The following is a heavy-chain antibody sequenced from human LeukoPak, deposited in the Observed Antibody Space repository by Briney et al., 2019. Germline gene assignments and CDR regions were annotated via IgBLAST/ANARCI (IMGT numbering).Heavy chain of an antibody. D-gene: IGHD3-16*01. Sequence: TSQTLSLTCTVAGGSISSGGDYWSWIRQYPGKGLEWIGSIYYSGSTYYNPSLKSRLSISVDTSNNQFSLNLSSVTAADTAVYYSAKVLRGTGNLFDPWGQGTLVTVSS. J-gene: IGHJ5*02. V-gene: IGHV4-31*03. CDR1: GGSISSGGDY. CDR2: IYYSGST. CDR3: AKVLRGTGNLFDP.